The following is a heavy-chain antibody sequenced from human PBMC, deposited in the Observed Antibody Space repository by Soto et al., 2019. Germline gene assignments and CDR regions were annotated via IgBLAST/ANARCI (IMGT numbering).Heavy chain of an antibody. D-gene: IGHD3-10*01. Sequence: EVQLLESGGGLVQPGGSLRLSCTVSGVTFSNYAMNWVRQAPGKGLEWVSSLSGSGGTTYYADSVKGRFIISRDNSKNTLYLLINSRRAEDTALYYCAKQRAHYGSGADTFYFDSWGQGALVTVSS. CDR3: AKQRAHYGSGADTFYFDS. J-gene: IGHJ4*02. CDR1: GVTFSNYA. CDR2: LSGSGGTT. V-gene: IGHV3-23*01.